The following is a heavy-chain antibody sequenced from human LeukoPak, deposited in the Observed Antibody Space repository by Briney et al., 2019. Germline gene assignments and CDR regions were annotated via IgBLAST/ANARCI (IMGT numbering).Heavy chain of an antibody. D-gene: IGHD6-19*01. CDR3: ATVHDSSGWYRGNWFDP. CDR1: GYTLTELS. Sequence: ASVKVSCKVSGYTLTELSMHWVRQAPGKGLEWMGGFDPEDGETIYAQKFQGRVTMTEDTSTDTAYMELSSLRSEDTAVYYCATVHDSSGWYRGNWFDPWGQGTLVTVSS. CDR2: FDPEDGET. J-gene: IGHJ5*02. V-gene: IGHV1-24*01.